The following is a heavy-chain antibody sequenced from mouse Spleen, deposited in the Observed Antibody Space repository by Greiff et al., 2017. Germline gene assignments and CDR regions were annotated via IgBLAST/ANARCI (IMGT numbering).Heavy chain of an antibody. Sequence: EVQRVESGGGLVKPGGSLKLSCAASGFTFSSYTMSWVRQTPAKRLEWVATISSGGGNTYYPDSVKGRFTISRDNARNTLYLQMSSLRSEDTAMYYCARRGLLRAGAMDYWGQGTSVTVSS. J-gene: IGHJ4*01. CDR2: ISSGGGNT. CDR3: ARRGLLRAGAMDY. V-gene: IGHV5-9*04. D-gene: IGHD1-1*01. CDR1: GFTFSSYT.